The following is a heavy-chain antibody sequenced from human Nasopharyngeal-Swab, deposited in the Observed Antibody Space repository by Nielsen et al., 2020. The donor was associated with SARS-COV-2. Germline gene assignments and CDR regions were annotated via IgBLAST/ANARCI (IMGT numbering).Heavy chain of an antibody. Sequence: PGKGLEWIGEINRSGSTNYNPSLKSRVTISVDTSKNQFSLKLSSVTAADTAVYYCARESVLRYFDWEYYYYGMDVWGQGTTVTVSS. V-gene: IGHV4-34*01. J-gene: IGHJ6*02. D-gene: IGHD3-9*01. CDR3: ARESVLRYFDWEYYYYGMDV. CDR2: INRSGST.